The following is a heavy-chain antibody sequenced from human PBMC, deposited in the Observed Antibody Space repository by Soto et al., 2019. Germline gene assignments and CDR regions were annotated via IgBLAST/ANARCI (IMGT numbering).Heavy chain of an antibody. CDR2: IYYSGTT. J-gene: IGHJ2*01. Sequence: SETLSLTCTVSGGSISSSGYYWAWIRQPPGKALEWIGTIYYSGTTYYNPSLQSRVTISADTSKNQLSLKLSSVTAADTAVYYCARRCSGGSCSIYWYFDLWGRGTLVTVSS. V-gene: IGHV4-39*01. CDR3: ARRCSGGSCSIYWYFDL. D-gene: IGHD2-15*01. CDR1: GGSISSSGYY.